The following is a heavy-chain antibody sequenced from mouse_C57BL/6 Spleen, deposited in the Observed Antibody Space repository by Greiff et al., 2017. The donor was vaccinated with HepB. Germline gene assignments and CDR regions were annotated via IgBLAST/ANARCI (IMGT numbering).Heavy chain of an antibody. J-gene: IGHJ4*01. CDR1: GYTFTSYW. V-gene: IGHV1-5*01. CDR3: TRSYSTDGYAMDY. D-gene: IGHD3-1*01. Sequence: VQLQQSGTVLARPGASVKMSCKTSGYTFTSYWMHWVKQRPGQGLEWIGAIYPGNSDTSYNQKFKGKAKLTAVTSASTAYMELSSLTNEDPAVYYCTRSYSTDGYAMDYWGQGTSVTVSS. CDR2: IYPGNSDT.